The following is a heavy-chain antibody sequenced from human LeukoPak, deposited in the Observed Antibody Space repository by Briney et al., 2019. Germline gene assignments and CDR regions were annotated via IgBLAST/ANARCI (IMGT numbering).Heavy chain of an antibody. J-gene: IGHJ4*02. V-gene: IGHV1-18*01. CDR2: ISAYNGNT. CDR3: ARDLNRTYYYDSSGYGN. D-gene: IGHD3-22*01. Sequence: ASGKVSCKASGYTFTSYGISWVRQAPGQGLEWMGWISAYNGNTNYVQKLQGRVTMTTDTSTSTAYMELRSLRSDDTAVYYCARDLNRTYYYDSSGYGNWGQGTLVTVSS. CDR1: GYTFTSYG.